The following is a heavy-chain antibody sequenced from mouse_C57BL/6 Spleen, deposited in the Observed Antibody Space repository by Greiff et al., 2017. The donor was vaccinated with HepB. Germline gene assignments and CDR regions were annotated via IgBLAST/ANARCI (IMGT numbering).Heavy chain of an antibody. Sequence: QVQLKQSGAELVKPGASVKISCKASGYAFSSYWMNWVKQRPGKGLEWIGQIYPGDGDTNYNGKFKGKATLTADKSSSTAYMQLSSLTSEDSAVYFCASNYGFYAMDYWGQGTSVTVSS. V-gene: IGHV1-80*01. CDR1: GYAFSSYW. D-gene: IGHD1-1*01. J-gene: IGHJ4*01. CDR3: ASNYGFYAMDY. CDR2: IYPGDGDT.